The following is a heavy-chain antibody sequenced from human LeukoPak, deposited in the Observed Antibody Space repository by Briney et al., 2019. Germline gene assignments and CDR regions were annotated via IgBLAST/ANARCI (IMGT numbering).Heavy chain of an antibody. J-gene: IGHJ4*02. V-gene: IGHV5-51*01. CDR2: IYPGDSDT. CDR3: ARSYYDFWSGYYGY. Sequence: KVGESLKISCKGSGYSFTSYWIGWVRQMPGKGLEWMGIIYPGDSDTRYSPSFQGQVTISADKSISTAYLQWSSLKASDTSMYYSARSYYDFWSGYYGYWGQGTLVTVSS. D-gene: IGHD3-3*01. CDR1: GYSFTSYW.